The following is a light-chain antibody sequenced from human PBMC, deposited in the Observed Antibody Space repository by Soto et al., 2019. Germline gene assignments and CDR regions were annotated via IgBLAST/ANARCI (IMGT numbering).Light chain of an antibody. Sequence: DIHMTQSPSSLSAALGDRVTITSRASQSISSYLNWYQQKPGKAPKLLIYAASSLQSGVPSRFSGSGSGTDFTLTISSLQPEDFATYYCQQSYSTPGTFGQGTKVDIK. CDR2: AAS. CDR1: QSISSY. J-gene: IGKJ1*01. CDR3: QQSYSTPGT. V-gene: IGKV1-39*01.